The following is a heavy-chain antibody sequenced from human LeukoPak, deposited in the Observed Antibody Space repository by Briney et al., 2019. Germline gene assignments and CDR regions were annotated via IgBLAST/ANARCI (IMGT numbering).Heavy chain of an antibody. CDR3: ARGLTNIAVAGTMNY. CDR2: INPSGGST. Sequence: GASVKVSCKASGYTFTSYYMHRVRQAPGQGLEWMGIINPSGGSTSCAQKFQGRVTMTRDTSTSTVYMELSSLRSEDTAVYYCARGLTNIAVAGTMNYWGQGTLVTVSS. J-gene: IGHJ4*02. D-gene: IGHD6-19*01. V-gene: IGHV1-46*01. CDR1: GYTFTSYY.